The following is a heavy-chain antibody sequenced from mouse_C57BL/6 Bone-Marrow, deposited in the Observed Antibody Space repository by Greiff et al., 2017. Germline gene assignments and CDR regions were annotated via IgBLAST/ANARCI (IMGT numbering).Heavy chain of an antibody. CDR2: IHPSDSDT. CDR3: AMNYDYEWYFDV. D-gene: IGHD2-4*01. J-gene: IGHJ1*03. V-gene: IGHV1-74*01. CDR1: GYTFTSYW. Sequence: QVQLQQPGAELVKPGASVKVSCKASGYTFTSYWMHWVKQRPGQGLEWIGRIHPSDSDTNYNQKFKGKATLTVDKSSSPAYMQLSSLTSEDSAVYYCAMNYDYEWYFDVWGTGTTVTVSS.